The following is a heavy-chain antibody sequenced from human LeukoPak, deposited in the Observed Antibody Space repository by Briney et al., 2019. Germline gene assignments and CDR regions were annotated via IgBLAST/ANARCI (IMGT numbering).Heavy chain of an antibody. V-gene: IGHV3-48*01. CDR3: ARDDNWFGEWAHYGMDV. Sequence: GGSLRLSCAASGFTFNTYTMNWVRQAPGKGLEWVSYISGSSGIIDYADSVGGRFTISRDNAKNSLYLQMNSLRAEDTAVYYCARDDNWFGEWAHYGMDVWGQGTTVTVSS. CDR2: ISGSSGII. D-gene: IGHD3-10*01. CDR1: GFTFNTYT. J-gene: IGHJ6*02.